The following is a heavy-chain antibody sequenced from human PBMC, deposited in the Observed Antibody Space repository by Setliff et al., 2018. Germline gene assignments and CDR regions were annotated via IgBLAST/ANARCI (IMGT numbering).Heavy chain of an antibody. CDR2: IKQDGSEK. CDR3: ASLGMTTMMDWYFDL. J-gene: IGHJ2*01. D-gene: IGHD4-4*01. V-gene: IGHV3-7*01. CDR1: GFTFSSYW. Sequence: GGSLRLSCAASGFTFSSYWMSWVRQAPGKGLEWVANIKQDGSEKYYVDSVKGRFTISRDNAKNSLYLQMNSLRAEDTAVYYCASLGMTTMMDWYFDLWGRGTLVTVSS.